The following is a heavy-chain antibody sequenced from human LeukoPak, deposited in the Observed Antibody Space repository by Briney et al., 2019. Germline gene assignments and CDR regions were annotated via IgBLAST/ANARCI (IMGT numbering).Heavy chain of an antibody. Sequence: SVKVSCKASGGTFSSYAISWVRQAPGQGLEWMGGIIPIFVTANYAQKFQGRVTTTADESTSTAYKELSSLRSEDTAVYYCARFGAYQLLTFYYYYGMDVWGQGTTVTVSS. CDR2: IIPIFVTA. V-gene: IGHV1-69*13. CDR3: ARFGAYQLLTFYYYYGMDV. D-gene: IGHD2-2*01. J-gene: IGHJ6*02. CDR1: GGTFSSYA.